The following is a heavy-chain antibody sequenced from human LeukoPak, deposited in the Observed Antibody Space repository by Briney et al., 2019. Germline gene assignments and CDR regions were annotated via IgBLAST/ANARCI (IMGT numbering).Heavy chain of an antibody. J-gene: IGHJ4*02. CDR2: IKQDGSEK. CDR1: GFTFSSYW. CDR3: ARYSGSYFYFDY. D-gene: IGHD1-26*01. Sequence: GGSLRLSCAASGFTFSSYWMTWVRQAPGKGLEWVANIKQDGSEKYHVDSVKGRFTISRDNAKNSLYLQMNSLRVEDTAVYYCARYSGSYFYFDYWGQGTLVTVSS. V-gene: IGHV3-7*01.